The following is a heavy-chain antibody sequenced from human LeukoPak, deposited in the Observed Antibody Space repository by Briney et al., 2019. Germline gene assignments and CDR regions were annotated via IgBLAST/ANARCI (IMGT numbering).Heavy chain of an antibody. V-gene: IGHV1-45*02. Sequence: SVKVSCKASGYTFTYRYLHWVRQAPGQALEWMGRIAPFIGNTNYAQKFQDRVTITRDRSMSTAYMELSSLRSEDTAMYYCAGTAIQLERRDDYYYGMDVWGQGTTVTVSS. CDR2: IAPFIGNT. CDR3: AGTAIQLERRDDYYYGMDV. D-gene: IGHD1-1*01. CDR1: GYTFTYRY. J-gene: IGHJ6*02.